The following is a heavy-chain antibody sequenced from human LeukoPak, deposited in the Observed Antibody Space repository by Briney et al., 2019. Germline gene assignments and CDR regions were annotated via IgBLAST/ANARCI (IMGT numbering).Heavy chain of an antibody. D-gene: IGHD5-12*01. J-gene: IGHJ4*02. CDR3: ARGGQDIVATDYDY. V-gene: IGHV1-8*01. CDR2: MNSNSGNT. CDR1: GYTFTSYD. Sequence: ASVKVSCKASGYTFTSYDINWVRQATGQGLEWMGWMNSNSGNTGYAQKFQGRVTMTRNTSISTAYMELSSLRSEDTAVYYCARGGQDIVATDYDYWGQGTLVTVSS.